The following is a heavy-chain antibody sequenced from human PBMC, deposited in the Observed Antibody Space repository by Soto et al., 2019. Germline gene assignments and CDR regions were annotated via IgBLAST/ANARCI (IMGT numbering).Heavy chain of an antibody. V-gene: IGHV1-18*01. CDR1: GYTFTSYG. Sequence: GASVKVSCKASGYTFTSYGISWVRQAPGQGLEWMGWIGAYNGNTNYAQKLQGRVTMTTDTSTSTAYMELRSLRSDDTAVYYCARVVVVAAREGYDAFDIWGQGTMVTVS. CDR2: IGAYNGNT. CDR3: ARVVVVAAREGYDAFDI. J-gene: IGHJ3*02. D-gene: IGHD2-15*01.